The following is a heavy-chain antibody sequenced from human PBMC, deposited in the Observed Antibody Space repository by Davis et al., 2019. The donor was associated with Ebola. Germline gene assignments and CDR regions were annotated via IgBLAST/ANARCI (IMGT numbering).Heavy chain of an antibody. J-gene: IGHJ6*02. V-gene: IGHV3-48*02. CDR2: IKSSGETT. D-gene: IGHD2-15*01. Sequence: GGSLRLSCAASGFTFSSYSMNWVRQAPGKGLEWVSYIKSSGETTYYEDSVKGRFTISRDNAKNSLFLQMNSLRDEDTAVYYCVRGRGYCNGGSCYLDVWGQGTTVTVSS. CDR3: VRGRGYCNGGSCYLDV. CDR1: GFTFSSYS.